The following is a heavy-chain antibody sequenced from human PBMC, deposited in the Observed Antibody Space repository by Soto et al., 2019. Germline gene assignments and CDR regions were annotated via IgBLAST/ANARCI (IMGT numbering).Heavy chain of an antibody. CDR3: ARKSRGGDRVVVVAATSFAIDI. CDR2: MNPNSGNT. D-gene: IGHD2-15*01. V-gene: IGHV1-8*01. CDR1: GYTFTSYD. Sequence: EASVKVSCKASGYTFTSYDINWVRQATGQGLEWMGWMNPNSGNTGYAQKFQGRVTMTRNTSISTAYMELSSLRSEDTAVYYCARKSRGGDRVVVVAATSFAIDIWGQGTMVTVSS. J-gene: IGHJ3*02.